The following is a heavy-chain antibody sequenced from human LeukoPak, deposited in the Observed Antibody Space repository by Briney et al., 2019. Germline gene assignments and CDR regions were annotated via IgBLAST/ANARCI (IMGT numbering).Heavy chain of an antibody. CDR2: LSSSGGDT. D-gene: IGHD6-6*01. Sequence: GGSLRLSCAASGFTFSNYAMSWVRQAPAKGLEWVSALSSSGGDTFYADSVKGRFTISRDTSKNTLYLQMYSLRAEDTAVYYCARDASIAARPMNNWFDPWGQGTLVTVSS. CDR3: ARDASIAARPMNNWFDP. CDR1: GFTFSNYA. J-gene: IGHJ5*02. V-gene: IGHV3-23*01.